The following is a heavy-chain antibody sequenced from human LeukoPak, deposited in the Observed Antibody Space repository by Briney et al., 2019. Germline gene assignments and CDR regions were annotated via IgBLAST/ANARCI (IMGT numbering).Heavy chain of an antibody. J-gene: IGHJ4*02. CDR2: IYYSGST. V-gene: IGHV4-31*03. D-gene: IGHD3-3*01. CDR3: ARFAEYDFWSGYPFDY. CDR1: GGSISSGGYY. Sequence: SQTLSLTCTVPGGSISSGGYYWSWIRQHPGKGLEWIGYIYYSGSTYYNPSLKSRVTISVDTSKNQFSPKLSSVTAADTAVYYCARFAEYDFWSGYPFDYWGQGTLVTVSS.